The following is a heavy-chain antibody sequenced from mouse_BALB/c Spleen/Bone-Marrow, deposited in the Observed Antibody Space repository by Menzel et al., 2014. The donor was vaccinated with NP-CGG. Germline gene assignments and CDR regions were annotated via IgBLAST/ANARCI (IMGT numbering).Heavy chain of an antibody. J-gene: IGHJ2*01. CDR2: ISSGGSST. CDR3: TRRPLQANSYFDC. CDR1: GFTFSSYG. Sequence: EVKLVESGGDLVKPGGSLKLSCVASGFTFSSYGMSWVRQTPDKRLEWVATISSGGSSTYYPASVKGRFTISRDNAKSTLSLQMSSLNSEDTAMDYCTRRPLQANSYFDCWGQGTTLTVSS. D-gene: IGHD3-2*02. V-gene: IGHV5-6*02.